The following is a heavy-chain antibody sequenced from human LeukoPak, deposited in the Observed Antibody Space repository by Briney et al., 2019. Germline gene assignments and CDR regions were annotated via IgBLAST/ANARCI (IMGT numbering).Heavy chain of an antibody. CDR1: GGTFNNSA. Sequence: SVKVSCKTSGGTFNNSAISWVRQAPGQGLEWLGGIMPLFGTAGYAQKFQGRVTITKDESSRTVYLELTSLISDDTAVYYCARGSDDFWSGYSPSYWGQGTLVTVSS. CDR2: IMPLFGTA. CDR3: ARGSDDFWSGYSPSY. J-gene: IGHJ4*02. V-gene: IGHV1-69*05. D-gene: IGHD3-3*01.